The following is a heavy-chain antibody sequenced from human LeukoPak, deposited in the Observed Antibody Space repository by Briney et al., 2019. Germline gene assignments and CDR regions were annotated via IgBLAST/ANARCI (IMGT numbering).Heavy chain of an antibody. CDR2: ISGSGGRT. CDR1: GFIFSCHA. J-gene: IGHJ4*02. V-gene: IGHV3-23*01. Sequence: GGSLRLSCEASGFIFSCHAMTWVRQAPGKGLEWVSAISGSGGRTDYADSVKGRFTISRDNSKNTLYLQMNSLRAEDTAIYYCAKDRTLVGAPNGYWGQGTLVTVSS. CDR3: AKDRTLVGAPNGY. D-gene: IGHD1-26*01.